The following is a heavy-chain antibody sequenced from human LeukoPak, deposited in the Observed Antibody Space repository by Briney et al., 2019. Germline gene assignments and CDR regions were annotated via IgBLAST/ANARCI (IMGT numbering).Heavy chain of an antibody. D-gene: IGHD2-15*01. CDR3: ARRYCSGGTCYFFDY. CDR1: GFPFNNYG. J-gene: IGHJ4*02. V-gene: IGHV3-33*01. CDR2: IRYNEKSQ. Sequence: GGSLRLSCAASGFPFNNYGIHWVRQAPGKGLEWVAVIRYNEKSQYYGDSVKGRFTISRDDSKNTLYLQMNSLRAEDTAVYYCARRYCSGGTCYFFDYWGQGTLVTVSS.